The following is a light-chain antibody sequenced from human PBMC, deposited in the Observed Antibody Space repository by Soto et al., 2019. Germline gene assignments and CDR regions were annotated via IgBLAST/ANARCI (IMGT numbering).Light chain of an antibody. J-gene: IGLJ3*02. V-gene: IGLV1-44*01. CDR2: SSN. CDR1: SSNIGSNT. CDR3: AAWDASLSGPV. Sequence: QSVLTQPPSTSGTPGQRVTISCSGSSSNIGSNTVNWYQHLPGTAPKLLIYSSNQRPSGVPDRFSGSKSGTSASLAVSGLQSEDEADYYCAAWDASLSGPVFGGGTKLTVL.